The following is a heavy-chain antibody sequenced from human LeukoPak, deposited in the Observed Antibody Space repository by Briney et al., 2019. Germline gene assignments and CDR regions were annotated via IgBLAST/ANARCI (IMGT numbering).Heavy chain of an antibody. CDR2: ISYDGSNK. CDR3: AKYYDFWSGYVSPPDYYYYYGMDV. V-gene: IGHV3-30*18. Sequence: GGSLRLSCAASGFTFSSYGMHWVRQAPGKGLEWVAVISYDGSNKYYADSVKGRFTISRDNSKNTLYLQMNSLRAEDTAVYYCAKYYDFWSGYVSPPDYYYYYGMDVWGQGTTVTVSS. J-gene: IGHJ6*02. D-gene: IGHD3-3*01. CDR1: GFTFSSYG.